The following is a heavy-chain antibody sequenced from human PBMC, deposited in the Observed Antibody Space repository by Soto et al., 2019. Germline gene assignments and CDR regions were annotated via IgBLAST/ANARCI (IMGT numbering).Heavy chain of an antibody. J-gene: IGHJ4*02. CDR1: GGTFSSYA. V-gene: IGHV1-69*13. Sequence: ASVKVSCKASGGTFSSYAISWVRQAPGQGLEWMGGIIPIFGTANYAQKFQGRVTITADESTSTAYMELSSLRSEDTAVYYCARDGLYGSYYYDSSGYWGQGTLVTVS. D-gene: IGHD3-22*01. CDR2: IIPIFGTA. CDR3: ARDGLYGSYYYDSSGY.